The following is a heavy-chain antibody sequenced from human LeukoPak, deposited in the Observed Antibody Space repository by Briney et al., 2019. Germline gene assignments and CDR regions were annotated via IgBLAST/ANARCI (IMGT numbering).Heavy chain of an antibody. CDR2: ISYDGSNE. V-gene: IGHV3-30*03. D-gene: IGHD6-13*01. CDR1: GFTYSSYG. J-gene: IGHJ6*02. CDR3: ARDNEQQLGNYYHYGMDV. Sequence: GSLRLSCAAFGFTYSSYGMHWVRQAPGRGLEWVAVISYDGSNEHYVDSVKGRFTVSRDNSRSTLYLQMNSLRAEDTAVYFCARDNEQQLGNYYHYGMDVWGQGTTVTVSS.